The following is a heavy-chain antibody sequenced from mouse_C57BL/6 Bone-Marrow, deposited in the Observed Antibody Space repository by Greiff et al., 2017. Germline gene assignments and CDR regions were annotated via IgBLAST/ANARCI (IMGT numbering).Heavy chain of an antibody. CDR1: GFTFSSYA. J-gene: IGHJ1*03. CDR2: ISDGGSYT. CDR3: ARDFTTVVDWYFDF. D-gene: IGHD1-1*01. Sequence: EVQLVESGGGLVKPGGSLKLSCAASGFTFSSYAMSWVSQTPEKRLEWVATISDGGSYTYYPDNVKGRFTISRDNAKNNMYLQMSHLKSEDTAMYYCARDFTTVVDWYFDFWGTGTTVTVSS. V-gene: IGHV5-4*01.